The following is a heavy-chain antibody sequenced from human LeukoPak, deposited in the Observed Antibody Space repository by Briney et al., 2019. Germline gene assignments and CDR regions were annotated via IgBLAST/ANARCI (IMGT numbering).Heavy chain of an antibody. D-gene: IGHD5-18*01. CDR1: GYTFTGYY. V-gene: IGHV1-2*02. J-gene: IGHJ6*02. CDR2: INPNSGGT. CDR3: ARGAAMAIYYYYGMDV. Sequence: ASVKVSCKASGYTFTGYYMHWVRQAPGQGLEWKGWINPNSGGTNYAQKFQGRVTMTRDTSISTAYMELSRLRSDDTAVYYCARGAAMAIYYYYGMDVWGQGTTVTVSS.